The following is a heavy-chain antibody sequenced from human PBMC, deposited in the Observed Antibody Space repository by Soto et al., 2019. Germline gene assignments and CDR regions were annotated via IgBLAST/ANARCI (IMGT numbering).Heavy chain of an antibody. CDR3: ARGTDSSGYSDDY. CDR1: GGSFSGYY. CDR2: INHSGST. V-gene: IGHV4-34*01. Sequence: PSETLSLTCAVYGGSFSGYYWSWIRQPPGKGLEWIGEINHSGSTNYNPSLKSRVTISVDTSKNQFSLKLSSVTAADTAVYYCARGTDSSGYSDDYWGQGTLVTVSS. J-gene: IGHJ4*02. D-gene: IGHD3-22*01.